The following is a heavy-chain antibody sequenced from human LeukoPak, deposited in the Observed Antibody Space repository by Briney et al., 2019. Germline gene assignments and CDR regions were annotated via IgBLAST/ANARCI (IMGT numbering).Heavy chain of an antibody. V-gene: IGHV3-21*01. CDR3: AREPGSFLPAAANDAFDI. CDR2: ISSSSSYI. CDR1: GFTFSSYS. Sequence: GGFLRLSCAASGFTFSSYSMNWVRQAPGKGLEWVSSISSSSSYIYYADSVKGRFTISRDNAKNSLYLQMNSLRAEDTAVYYCAREPGSFLPAAANDAFDIWGQGTMVTVSS. J-gene: IGHJ3*02. D-gene: IGHD2-2*01.